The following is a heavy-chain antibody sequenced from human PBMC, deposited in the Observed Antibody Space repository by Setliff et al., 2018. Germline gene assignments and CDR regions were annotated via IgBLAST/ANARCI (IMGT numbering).Heavy chain of an antibody. Sequence: PSETLSLTCAVYGGSFSGYYWSWIRQPPGKGLEWIGEINHSGSTNYNPSLKSRVTISVDTSKNQFSLKLSSVTAAETAVYYCARDEGSSYFSGMDVWGQGTTVTVSS. V-gene: IGHV4-34*01. CDR3: ARDEGSSYFSGMDV. CDR2: INHSGST. J-gene: IGHJ6*02. CDR1: GGSFSGYY. D-gene: IGHD6-13*01.